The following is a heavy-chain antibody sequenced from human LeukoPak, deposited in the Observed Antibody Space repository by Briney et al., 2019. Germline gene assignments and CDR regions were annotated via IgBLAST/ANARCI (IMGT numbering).Heavy chain of an antibody. CDR3: ARDRADYYDSSGYFYNWFDP. Sequence: PSQTLSLTCTVSGGSISSGGYYWSWIRQPPGKGLEWIGYIYHSGSTYYNPSLKSRVTMSVDTSKNQFSLKLSSVTAADTAVYYCARDRADYYDSSGYFYNWFDPWGQGTLVTVSS. J-gene: IGHJ5*02. D-gene: IGHD3-22*01. CDR1: GGSISSGGYY. V-gene: IGHV4-30-2*01. CDR2: IYHSGST.